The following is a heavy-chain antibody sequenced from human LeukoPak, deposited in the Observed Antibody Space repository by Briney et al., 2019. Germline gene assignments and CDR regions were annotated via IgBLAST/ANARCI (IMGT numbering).Heavy chain of an antibody. CDR1: GGSFSGYY. CDR3: AKERRFTIFGVVITLPFDY. Sequence: ETLSLTCAVYGGSFSGYYWSWIRQPPGKGLEWVSAISGSGGSTYYADSVKGRFTISRDNSKNTLYLQMNSLRAEDTAVYYCAKERRFTIFGVVITLPFDYWGQGTLVTVSS. V-gene: IGHV3-23*01. CDR2: ISGSGGST. D-gene: IGHD3-3*01. J-gene: IGHJ4*02.